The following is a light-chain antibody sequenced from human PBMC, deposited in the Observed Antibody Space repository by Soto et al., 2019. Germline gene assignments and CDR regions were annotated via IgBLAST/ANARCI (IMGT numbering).Light chain of an antibody. J-gene: IGKJ1*01. CDR1: QSVSNN. Sequence: EIVMTQSPATLSVSPGERATLSCRASQSVSNNLAWYQQKAGQAPRLLIYGASTRATGIPARFSGSGSGTEFTLTISSLQSEDFAVYYCQQYNNWPPWPFGQGTKVELK. V-gene: IGKV3-15*01. CDR2: GAS. CDR3: QQYNNWPPWP.